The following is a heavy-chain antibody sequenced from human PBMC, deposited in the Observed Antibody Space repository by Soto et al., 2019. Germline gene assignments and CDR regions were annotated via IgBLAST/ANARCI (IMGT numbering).Heavy chain of an antibody. V-gene: IGHV4-4*02. J-gene: IGHJ4*02. CDR1: SGSISSTNW. CDR2: IYHSGST. Sequence: LETLCVTWAVSSGSISSTNWWSWVRQPPGKGLEWIGEIYHSGSTNYNPSLKSRVTISVDKSKNQFSLKLSSVTAADTAVYYCARRAYPGFDYWGQGTLVTVSS. CDR3: ARRAYPGFDY.